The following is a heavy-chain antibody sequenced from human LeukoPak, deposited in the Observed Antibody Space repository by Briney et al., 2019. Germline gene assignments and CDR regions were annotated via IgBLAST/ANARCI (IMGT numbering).Heavy chain of an antibody. V-gene: IGHV7-4-1*02. J-gene: IGHJ4*02. CDR2: INTNTGNP. CDR3: ARGRGSSSWYPIPDY. CDR1: GYTFTSNA. D-gene: IGHD6-13*01. Sequence: GASVKVSCKDSGYTFTSNAMNWVRQTPGQGLEWMGWINTNTGNPTYAQGFTGRFVFSLDTSVSTAYLQISSLKAEDTAVYYCARGRGSSSWYPIPDYWGQGTLVTVSS.